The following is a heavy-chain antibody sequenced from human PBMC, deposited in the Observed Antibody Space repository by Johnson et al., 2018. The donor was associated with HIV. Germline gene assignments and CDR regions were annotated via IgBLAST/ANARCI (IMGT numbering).Heavy chain of an antibody. CDR2: IKSKTGGGTT. Sequence: VQLVESGGGLVQPGGSLRLSCAASGFTFGSYAMSWVRQAPGKGLEWVGRIKSKTGGGTTDYAAPVNGRFTISRDDSKNTLYLQMNSLKTEDTAVYSCSTEWSMGRGFIDAFDIWGQGTMVTVCS. D-gene: IGHD3-10*01. J-gene: IGHJ3*02. CDR1: GFTFGSYA. CDR3: STEWSMGRGFIDAFDI. V-gene: IGHV3-15*01.